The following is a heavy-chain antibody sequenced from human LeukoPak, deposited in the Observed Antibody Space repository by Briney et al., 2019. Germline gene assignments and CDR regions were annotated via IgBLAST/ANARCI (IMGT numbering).Heavy chain of an antibody. Sequence: PGGSLRLSCAASGFTFSSYAMSWVRQAPGKGLEWVSAISGSGGSTYYADSVEGRFTISRDNSKNTLYLQMSSLRAEDTAVYYCAKDNSYSSVVPATFDYWGQGTLVTVSS. D-gene: IGHD2-2*01. CDR1: GFTFSSYA. CDR3: AKDNSYSSVVPATFDY. V-gene: IGHV3-23*01. CDR2: ISGSGGST. J-gene: IGHJ4*02.